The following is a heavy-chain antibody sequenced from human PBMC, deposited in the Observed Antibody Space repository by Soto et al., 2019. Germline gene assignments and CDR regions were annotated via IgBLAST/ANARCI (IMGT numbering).Heavy chain of an antibody. D-gene: IGHD3-16*02. J-gene: IGHJ4*02. CDR3: ARGRDYDYIWGSYRGPDYFDY. CDR2: IYYSGST. CDR1: GGSISSYY. Sequence: PSETLSLTCTVSGGSISSYYWSWIRQPPGKGLEWIGYIYYSGSTNYNPSLKSRVTISVDTSKNQFSLKLSSVTAADTAVYYCARGRDYDYIWGSYRGPDYFDYWGQGTLVTVSS. V-gene: IGHV4-59*01.